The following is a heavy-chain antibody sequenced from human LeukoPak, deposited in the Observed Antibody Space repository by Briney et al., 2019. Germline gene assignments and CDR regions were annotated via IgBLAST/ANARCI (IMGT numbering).Heavy chain of an antibody. J-gene: IGHJ5*02. CDR2: INHSGST. V-gene: IGHV4-34*01. D-gene: IGHD3-10*01. Sequence: PSETLSLTCAVYGGSFSGYYWSWIRQPPGKGLEWIGEINHSGSTNYNPSLKSRVTISVDTSKNQFSLKLSSVTAADTAVYHCARGIGAMVRGVIPWFDPWGQGTLVTVSS. CDR3: ARGIGAMVRGVIPWFDP. CDR1: GGSFSGYY.